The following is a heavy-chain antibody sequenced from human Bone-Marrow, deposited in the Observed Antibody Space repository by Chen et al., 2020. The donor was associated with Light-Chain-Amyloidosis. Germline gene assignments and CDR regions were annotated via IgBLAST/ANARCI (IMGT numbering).Heavy chain of an antibody. V-gene: IGHV4-38-2*02. CDR1: GYSISRGSY. D-gene: IGHD7-27*01. CDR3: ARDLNWGWTFGAFDI. J-gene: IGHJ3*02. CDR2: IYHSGST. Sequence: QVQLQESGPGLVKPSETLSLTCAVPGYSISRGSYWGWIRQPPGTGLEWIGSIYHSGSTYYNPSLKSRVTISVDTSKNQFSLKLSSVTAADTAVYYCARDLNWGWTFGAFDIWGQGTMVTVSS.